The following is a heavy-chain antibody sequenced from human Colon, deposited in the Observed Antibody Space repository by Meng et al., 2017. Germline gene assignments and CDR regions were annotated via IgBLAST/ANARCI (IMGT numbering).Heavy chain of an antibody. Sequence: GESLKISCAASGFTFSNYWMSWVRQAPGKGLEWVANMKEDGGEIYYVDSVKGRFTISRDNAKNSLYLQMTSLRAEDTAVYYCARDDDGSGHWRFYFDYWGQGTLVTVSS. CDR2: MKEDGGEI. J-gene: IGHJ4*02. CDR1: GFTFSNYW. CDR3: ARDDDGSGHWRFYFDY. D-gene: IGHD3-22*01. V-gene: IGHV3-7*01.